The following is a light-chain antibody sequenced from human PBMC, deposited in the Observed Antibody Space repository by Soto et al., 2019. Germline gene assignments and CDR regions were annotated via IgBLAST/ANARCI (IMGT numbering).Light chain of an antibody. CDR2: IDSDGTH. V-gene: IGLV4-69*02. J-gene: IGLJ6*01. CDR3: QTWGTAIVV. Sequence: QPVLTQSPSASASLGASVKLTCTLSSGHSNYAIAWHQQQPGKGPRYLMRIDSDGTHSQGDGIPDRFSGSSSGTERYLAISRLQPEDEADYYCQTWGTAIVVFGRGTKVTVL. CDR1: SGHSNYA.